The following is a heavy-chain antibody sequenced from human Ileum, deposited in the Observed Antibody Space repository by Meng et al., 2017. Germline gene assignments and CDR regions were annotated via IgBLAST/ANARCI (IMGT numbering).Heavy chain of an antibody. CDR2: IDHLGIA. V-gene: IGHV4-4*02. Sequence: QVPLEESGPGLVNASETRSLTCSVSGASMSVVSYWSWVRQSPGKGLEWIGQIDHLGIAYYKPSLKSRVTMSIDQSKSQFSLRLTSVSAADTAVYYCARHGGYYQDFWGQGTLVTVSS. CDR3: ARHGGYYQDF. CDR1: GASMSVVSY. D-gene: IGHD4-23*01. J-gene: IGHJ4*02.